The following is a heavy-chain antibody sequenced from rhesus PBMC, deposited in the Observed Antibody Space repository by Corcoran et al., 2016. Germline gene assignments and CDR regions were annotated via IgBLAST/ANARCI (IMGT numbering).Heavy chain of an antibody. J-gene: IGHJ3*01. D-gene: IGHD6-13*01. V-gene: IGHV4-106*01. CDR1: GGSISDDYY. CDR2: IYGSRGGT. Sequence: QVQLQESGPGLVKPSETLSLTCAVSGGSISDDYYWSWIRQPPGKGLEWIGYIYGSRGGTNYNPSLTHRVTISIDTSQNQFSLKLSSVTAADTAVYYCARPYSSWTDDAFDFWGQGLRVTVSS. CDR3: ARPYSSWTDDAFDF.